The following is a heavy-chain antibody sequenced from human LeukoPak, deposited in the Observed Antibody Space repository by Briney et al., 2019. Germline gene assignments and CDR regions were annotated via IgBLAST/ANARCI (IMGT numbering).Heavy chain of an antibody. CDR1: GYSFTDYN. Sequence: ASVKVSCKASGYSFTDYNMQWLRQAPGQGLEWMGWINPNRGGTNYAQKFQGRVTMTRDTSISTAYMELSRLRSDDTAVYYCARDGHFDNWGQGTLVTVSS. CDR2: INPNRGGT. CDR3: ARDGHFDN. J-gene: IGHJ4*02. V-gene: IGHV1-2*02.